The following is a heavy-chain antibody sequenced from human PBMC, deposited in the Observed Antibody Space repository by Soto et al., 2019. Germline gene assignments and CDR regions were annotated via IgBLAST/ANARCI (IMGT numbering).Heavy chain of an antibody. CDR1: GFTFSNYA. V-gene: IGHV3-23*01. Sequence: GGSLRLSCAASGFTFSNYAMTWVRQAPGKGLEWVSSISETGSNTFHADSVKGRFTISRDNSRNTLYLHMNSLRAEDTAVYYCAKEAGTGSYYPFDYWGQGALVTVSS. J-gene: IGHJ4*02. CDR2: ISETGSNT. D-gene: IGHD1-26*01. CDR3: AKEAGTGSYYPFDY.